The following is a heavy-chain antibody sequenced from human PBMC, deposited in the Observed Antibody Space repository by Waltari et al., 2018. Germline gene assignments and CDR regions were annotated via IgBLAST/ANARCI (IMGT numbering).Heavy chain of an antibody. CDR1: GYTFTSYG. V-gene: IGHV1-18*04. CDR3: ARVQWLVPERGGWFDP. J-gene: IGHJ5*02. D-gene: IGHD6-19*01. CDR2: VRAYNGNT. Sequence: QVQLVQSGAEVKKPGASVKVSCKASGYTFTSYGIGSVRRAPGQGLGGRGWVRAYNGNTNYEQKFQGRVTMTTDTSTSTAYMGLRSLGSDDTAVYYCARVQWLVPERGGWFDPWGQGTLVTVSS.